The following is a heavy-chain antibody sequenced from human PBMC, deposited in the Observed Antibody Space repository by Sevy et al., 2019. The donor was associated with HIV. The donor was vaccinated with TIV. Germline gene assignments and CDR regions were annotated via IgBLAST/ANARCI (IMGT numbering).Heavy chain of an antibody. D-gene: IGHD3-10*01. Sequence: GGSLRLSCAASGFTFATYAMTWVRQAPGKGLEWVSVISFGGADKYYADSVKGRFTISRDNSKNTLYLQMNSLRAEDTAVFYCAKDRVSGSYYTGDFDSWGQGTLVTVSS. CDR2: ISFGGADK. J-gene: IGHJ4*02. CDR1: GFTFATYA. CDR3: AKDRVSGSYYTGDFDS. V-gene: IGHV3-23*01.